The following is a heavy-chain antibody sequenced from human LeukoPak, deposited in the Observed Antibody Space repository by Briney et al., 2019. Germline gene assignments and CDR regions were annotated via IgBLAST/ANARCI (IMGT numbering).Heavy chain of an antibody. CDR1: GYTFTSYG. CDR3: ASDLGGTVGNWFDP. V-gene: IGHV1-18*01. D-gene: IGHD4-23*01. CDR2: ISAYNGNT. J-gene: IGHJ5*02. Sequence: GASVKVSCKASGYTFTSYGISWVRQAPGQGLEWMGWISAYNGNTNYAQKLQGRVTMTTDTSTSTAYMELRSLRSDDTAVYYCASDLGGTVGNWFDPWGQGTLVTVSS.